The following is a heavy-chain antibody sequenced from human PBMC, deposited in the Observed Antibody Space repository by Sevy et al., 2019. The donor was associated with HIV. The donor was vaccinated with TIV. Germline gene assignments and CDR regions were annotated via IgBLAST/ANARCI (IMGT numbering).Heavy chain of an antibody. CDR1: GDSVSSGNYF. J-gene: IGHJ4*02. V-gene: IGHV4-61*01. CDR2: IYYSGST. Sequence: SETLCLTCTVFGDSVSSGNYFWTWIRQPPGKGLEWIGYIYYSGSTNYNLSLKSRLTISVDTSNNQFSLKVRSVTAADTAVYYCARETRMGSYFFDYWGQGALVTVSS. CDR3: ARETRMGSYFFDY. D-gene: IGHD3-10*01.